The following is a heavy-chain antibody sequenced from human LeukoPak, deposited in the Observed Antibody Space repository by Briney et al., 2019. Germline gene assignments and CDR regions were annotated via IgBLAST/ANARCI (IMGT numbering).Heavy chain of an antibody. CDR1: GGSISSYY. J-gene: IGHJ4*02. D-gene: IGHD6-6*01. Sequence: PETLSLTCPVSGGSISSYYWSWLQQPPGKGLEGMGYIYYSGSTNYNPSLKSRVTISVDTSKNQFSLKLSSVTAADTAVYYCARTYSSSSESDYWGQGTLVTVSS. V-gene: IGHV4-59*01. CDR3: ARTYSSSSESDY. CDR2: IYYSGST.